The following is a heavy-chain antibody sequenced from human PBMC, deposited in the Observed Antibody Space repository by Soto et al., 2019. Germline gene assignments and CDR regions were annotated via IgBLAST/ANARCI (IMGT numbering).Heavy chain of an antibody. CDR1: EFTFSSYA. CDR2: ISFDGSSE. D-gene: IGHD1-26*01. J-gene: IGHJ6*02. Sequence: QLVGSGGRGVQPGTSLRLSCAASEFTFSSYAMHWVRQAPGRGLEWVALISFDGSSEYYADSVKGRFIISRDNSKSMVYLQLNSLRPDDTAIYYCARPIPRWSYHYGMDVWGQGTTVTVSS. V-gene: IGHV3-30-3*01. CDR3: ARPIPRWSYHYGMDV.